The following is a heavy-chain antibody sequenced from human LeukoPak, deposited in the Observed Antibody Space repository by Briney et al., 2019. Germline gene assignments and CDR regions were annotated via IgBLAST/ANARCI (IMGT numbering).Heavy chain of an antibody. CDR2: IYYSGST. V-gene: IGHV4-39*01. CDR1: GGSISSSSYY. J-gene: IGHJ4*02. CDR3: ARPILHSGYSYGD. D-gene: IGHD5-18*01. Sequence: SETLSLTCTVSGGSISSSSYYWGWIRQPPGKGLEWIGSIYYSGSTYYNPSLKSRVTISVDTSKNQFSLKLSSVTAADTAVYYCARPILHSGYSYGDWGQETLVTVSS.